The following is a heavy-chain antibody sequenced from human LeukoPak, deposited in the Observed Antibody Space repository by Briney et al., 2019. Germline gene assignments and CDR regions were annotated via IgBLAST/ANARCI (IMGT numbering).Heavy chain of an antibody. D-gene: IGHD6-13*01. CDR2: IIPILGIA. CDR1: GGTFSSYA. CDR3: AKPSRSSSNEY. Sequence: SVKVSCKASGGTFSSYAISWVRQAPGQGLEWMGRIIPILGIANYAQKFQGRVTITADKSTSTAYMELSSLRSEDTAVYYCAKPSRSSSNEYWGQGTLVTVSS. V-gene: IGHV1-69*04. J-gene: IGHJ4*02.